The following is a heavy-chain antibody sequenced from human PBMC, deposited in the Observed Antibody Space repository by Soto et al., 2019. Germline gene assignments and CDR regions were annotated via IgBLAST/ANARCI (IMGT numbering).Heavy chain of an antibody. Sequence: QVQLQQWGAGLLKPSETLSLTCVVYGGSFSGYYWSWIRQSPGTGLEWIGVINHRGSTNYNPSLESRVTMSGDTSKNQLALQLPSVTAADTAMYYCARDGCCTSTTCRVGNWFDPWGQGTLVTVSS. V-gene: IGHV4-34*01. D-gene: IGHD2-2*01. CDR1: GGSFSGYY. CDR3: ARDGCCTSTTCRVGNWFDP. J-gene: IGHJ5*02. CDR2: INHRGST.